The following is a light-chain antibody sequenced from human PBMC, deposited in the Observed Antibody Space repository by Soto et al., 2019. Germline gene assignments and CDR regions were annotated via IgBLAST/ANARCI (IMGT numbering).Light chain of an antibody. J-gene: IGKJ2*01. Sequence: EIVLTQSPGPLSLSPGERATLSCRASQSVSSSYLAWYQQKPGQAPRLLFYGASTRATGIPDRFSGSGSGTDFTLTISRLEPEDFAVYYCQQYGSSPRTFGQGTKLEIK. CDR2: GAS. CDR3: QQYGSSPRT. CDR1: QSVSSSY. V-gene: IGKV3-20*01.